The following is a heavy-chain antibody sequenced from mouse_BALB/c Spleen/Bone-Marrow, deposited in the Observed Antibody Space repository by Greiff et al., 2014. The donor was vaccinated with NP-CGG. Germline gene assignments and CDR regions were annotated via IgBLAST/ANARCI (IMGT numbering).Heavy chain of an antibody. V-gene: IGHV5-4*02. CDR1: GFTFSDYY. D-gene: IGHD2-13*01. CDR3: ARDGDYTCAWFAY. Sequence: EVMLVESGGGLVKPGGSLKLSCAASGFTFSDYYMYWVRQTPEKRLEWVATISDGGSYTFYPDSVKGRFTISRDNAKNNLYLQMSSLKSEDTAMYYCARDGDYTCAWFAYWGQGTLVTVSA. J-gene: IGHJ3*01. CDR2: ISDGGSYT.